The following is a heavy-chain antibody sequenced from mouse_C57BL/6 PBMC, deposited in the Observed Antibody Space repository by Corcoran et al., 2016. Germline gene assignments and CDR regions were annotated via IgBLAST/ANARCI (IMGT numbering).Heavy chain of an antibody. CDR1: GYTFTDYY. J-gene: IGHJ4*01. V-gene: IGHV1-75*01. Sequence: QVQLQPSGPELVKPGPSVKISCKASGYTFTDYYINWVKQRPGQGLEWVGWIFPGSGSTYYNEKFKGKATLTVEKSSSTAYMLLSSLTSEDSAVYFCARGPQYYYAMDYWGQGTSVTVSS. CDR3: ARGPQYYYAMDY. CDR2: IFPGSGST. D-gene: IGHD6-1*01.